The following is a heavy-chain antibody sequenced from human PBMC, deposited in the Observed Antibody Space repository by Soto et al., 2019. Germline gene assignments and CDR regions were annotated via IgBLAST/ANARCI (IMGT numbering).Heavy chain of an antibody. CDR3: ARTYGAGSYFSDF. V-gene: IGHV3-53*01. D-gene: IGHD3-10*01. J-gene: IGHJ4*02. Sequence: EVQLVESGGDFIQPGGSLRLSCAASGITVSSNYMTWVRQAPGKGLEWVSLLLSDGRTQYADSVKGRFTISRDDFKNTLYLQMNSLRSEDTAVYYCARTYGAGSYFSDFWGQGTLVTVSS. CDR1: GITVSSNY. CDR2: LLSDGRT.